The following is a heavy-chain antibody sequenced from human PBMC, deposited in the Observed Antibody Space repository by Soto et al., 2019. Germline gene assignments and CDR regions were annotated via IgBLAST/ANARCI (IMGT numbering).Heavy chain of an antibody. CDR2: INAANGDT. CDR3: ARDEARQFDY. D-gene: IGHD6-6*01. J-gene: IGHJ4*02. Sequence: ASVKVSCKASGYTFTSCPMHWVRQAPGQGLEWMGWINAANGDTKYSQKFQGRVTITRDPSAITAYMELSSLRAEDTAVYYCARDEARQFDYWGQGTQVTVSS. CDR1: GYTFTSCP. V-gene: IGHV1-3*01.